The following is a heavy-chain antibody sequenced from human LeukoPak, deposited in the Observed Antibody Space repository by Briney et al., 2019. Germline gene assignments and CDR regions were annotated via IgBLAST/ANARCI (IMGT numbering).Heavy chain of an antibody. CDR1: GFTFSSYS. V-gene: IGHV3-21*01. Sequence: KPGGSLRLSCAASGFTFSSYSMNWVRQAPGKGLEWVSSISSSSSYIYYADSVKGRFTISRDNAKNSLYLQMNSLRAEDTAVYYCARDRRVRSSLVLWYYFDYWGQGTLVTVSS. CDR2: ISSSSSYI. D-gene: IGHD3-10*01. J-gene: IGHJ4*02. CDR3: ARDRRVRSSLVLWYYFDY.